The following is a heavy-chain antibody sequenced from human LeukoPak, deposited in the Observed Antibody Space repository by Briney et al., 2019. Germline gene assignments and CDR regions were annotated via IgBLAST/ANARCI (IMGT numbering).Heavy chain of an antibody. V-gene: IGHV3-48*04. Sequence: GGSLRLSCSASGFTFSTYTMNWVRQALGKGLEWVSYISSGSSTIYQADSVKGRFTISRDNAKNSLYLQMNSLRAEDSAVYFCARGAATGASRFDYWGQGTLVTVSS. CDR1: GFTFSTYT. CDR3: ARGAATGASRFDY. D-gene: IGHD6-13*01. J-gene: IGHJ4*02. CDR2: ISSGSSTI.